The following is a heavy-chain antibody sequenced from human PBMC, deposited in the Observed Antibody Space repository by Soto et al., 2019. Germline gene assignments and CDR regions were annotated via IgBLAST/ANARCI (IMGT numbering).Heavy chain of an antibody. V-gene: IGHV1-18*01. CDR3: AREWGFHGYFDY. J-gene: IGHJ4*02. Sequence: QVQLVQSGAEVKKPGASVKVSCKASGYTFTSYGISWVRQAPGQGLEWMGWISDYNGNRNYAQKLQGRVTMTTDTSTSTANMELRSLRSDDTAVYYCAREWGFHGYFDYWGQGTLVTVSS. CDR1: GYTFTSYG. CDR2: ISDYNGNR. D-gene: IGHD3-16*01.